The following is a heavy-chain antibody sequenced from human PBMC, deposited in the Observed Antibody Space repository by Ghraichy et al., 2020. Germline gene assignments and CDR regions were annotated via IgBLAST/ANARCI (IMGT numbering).Heavy chain of an antibody. CDR2: INPSGST. Sequence: SQTLSLTCAVYGGSFSGYYWSWIRQPPGKGLEWIGEINPSGSTNYNPSLKSRVTISVDTSKNQFSLKLSSVTAADTAVYYCARAMVRGVIPLYYYYGMDVWGQGTTVTVSS. D-gene: IGHD3-10*01. CDR1: GGSFSGYY. CDR3: ARAMVRGVIPLYYYYGMDV. J-gene: IGHJ6*02. V-gene: IGHV4-34*01.